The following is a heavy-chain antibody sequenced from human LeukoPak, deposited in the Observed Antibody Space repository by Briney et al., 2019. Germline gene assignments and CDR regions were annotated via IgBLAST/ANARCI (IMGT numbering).Heavy chain of an antibody. CDR1: GVTVSSNY. Sequence: PGGSLRLSCAASGVTVSSNYMSWVRQAPGKGLEWVSVIYSGGSTYYADSVKGRFTISRDNSKNTLYLQMSSLRAADTAVYYCAKPYDNSAWYYFDYWGQGTLVTVSS. CDR2: IYSGGST. D-gene: IGHD3-22*01. J-gene: IGHJ4*02. CDR3: AKPYDNSAWYYFDY. V-gene: IGHV3-53*01.